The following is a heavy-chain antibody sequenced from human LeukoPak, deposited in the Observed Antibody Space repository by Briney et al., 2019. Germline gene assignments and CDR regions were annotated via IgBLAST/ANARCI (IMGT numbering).Heavy chain of an antibody. Sequence: PSETLSLTCTVSGGSISSYYWSWIRQPAGKGLEWIGRIYTSGSTNYNPSLKSRVTISVDKSKNQFSLKLSSVTAADTAAYYCARGRYSSSPEYFDYWGQGTLVTVSS. CDR3: ARGRYSSSPEYFDY. CDR1: GGSISSYY. J-gene: IGHJ4*02. CDR2: IYTSGST. D-gene: IGHD6-6*01. V-gene: IGHV4-4*07.